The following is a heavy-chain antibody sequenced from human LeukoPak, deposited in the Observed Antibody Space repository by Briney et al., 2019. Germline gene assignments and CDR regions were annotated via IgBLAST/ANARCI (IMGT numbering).Heavy chain of an antibody. D-gene: IGHD2-21*02. CDR3: ARGQYGGNSEYYYYGMDV. CDR1: GGSFSGYY. V-gene: IGHV4-34*01. Sequence: SETLSLTCAVYGGSFSGYYWGWIRQPPGKGLEWIGEINHSGSTNYNPSLKSRVTISVDTSKNQFSLKLSSVTAADTAVYYCARGQYGGNSEYYYYGMDVWGQGTTVTVSS. CDR2: INHSGST. J-gene: IGHJ6*02.